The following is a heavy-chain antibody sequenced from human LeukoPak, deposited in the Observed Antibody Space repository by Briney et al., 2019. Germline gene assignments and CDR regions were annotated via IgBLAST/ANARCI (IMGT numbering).Heavy chain of an antibody. J-gene: IGHJ4*02. D-gene: IGHD6-13*01. CDR2: IYYSGST. CDR1: GGSISSYY. CDR3: ARQFFDSSSWHPFDY. V-gene: IGHV4-59*08. Sequence: SETLSLTCTVSGGSISSYYWSWIRQPPGKGLEWIGYIYYSGSTNYNPSLKSRVTISVDTSKNQFSLKLSSVTAADTAVYYCARQFFDSSSWHPFDYRGQGTLVTVSS.